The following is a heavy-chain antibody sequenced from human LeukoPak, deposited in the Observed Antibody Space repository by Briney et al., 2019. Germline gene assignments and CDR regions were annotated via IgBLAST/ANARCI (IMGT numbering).Heavy chain of an antibody. CDR3: ARAKPDWNPPDY. CDR2: IYNIDYVYISGST. D-gene: IGHD1-1*01. Sequence: SETLSLTCTVSGGSITSNFWSWIRQPPGKGLEWIGYIYNIDYVYISGSTSYNPSLRSRATILGDTSKNQFSLKLNSVTAADTAVYYCARAKPDWNPPDYWGQGTLVTVTS. J-gene: IGHJ4*02. V-gene: IGHV4-59*08. CDR1: GGSITSNF.